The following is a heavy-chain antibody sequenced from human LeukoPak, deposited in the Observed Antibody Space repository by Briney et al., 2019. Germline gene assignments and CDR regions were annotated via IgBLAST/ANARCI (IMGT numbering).Heavy chain of an antibody. J-gene: IGHJ4*02. CDR1: EYTFTGYY. CDR2: INPNSGGT. CDR3: ARVGSGSYWDYFDY. D-gene: IGHD3-10*01. V-gene: IGHV1-2*04. Sequence: ASVKVSCKASEYTFTGYYMHWVRQAPGQGLEWMGWINPNSGGTNYAQKFQGWVTMTRDTSISTAYMELSRLRSDDTAVYYCARVGSGSYWDYFDYWGQGTLVTVSS.